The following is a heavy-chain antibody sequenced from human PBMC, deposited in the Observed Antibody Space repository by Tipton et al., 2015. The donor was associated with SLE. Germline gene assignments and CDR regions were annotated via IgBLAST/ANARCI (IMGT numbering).Heavy chain of an antibody. Sequence: LRLSCAASGFTFSSYAMSWVRQAPGKGLEWVSAISGSGGRTYYADSVKGRFTISRDNSKNTLYLQMNSLRAEDTAGHYCARVVDPKYGDYLGSLDYWRQGTLVAAS. CDR2: ISGSGGRT. CDR3: ARVVDPKYGDYLGSLDY. V-gene: IGHV3-23*01. J-gene: IGHJ4*02. CDR1: GFTFSSYA. D-gene: IGHD4-17*01.